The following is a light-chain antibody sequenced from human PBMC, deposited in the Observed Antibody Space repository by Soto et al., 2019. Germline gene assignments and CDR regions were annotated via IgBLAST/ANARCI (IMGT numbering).Light chain of an antibody. CDR1: QSVLKSSNNKNY. CDR3: QQYYNTPYT. CDR2: WAS. V-gene: IGKV4-1*01. J-gene: IGKJ2*01. Sequence: DIAMTQSPDSLAVSLGERATINCRSSQSVLKSSNNKNYLAWYQQKPGQPPKLLIYWASTRQSGVPDRFVGSGSETDFTLTISSLQAGDEAVYHCQQYYNTPYTFGQGTKLEIK.